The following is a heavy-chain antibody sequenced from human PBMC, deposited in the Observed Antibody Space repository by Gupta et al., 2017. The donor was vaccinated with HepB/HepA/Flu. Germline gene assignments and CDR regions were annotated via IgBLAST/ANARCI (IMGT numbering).Heavy chain of an antibody. CDR2: ISSYGSNR. D-gene: IGHD3-9*01. J-gene: IGHJ6*02. CDR1: GLIFKNFA. Sequence: QVQLVQSGGCVVQPGRSLRLACAASGLIFKNFAMHWVRQAPGKGLEWVALISSYGSNRYYGDSVKGRFTISRDNSNSTLFLQMNSLTIDDSALYFCAGNYSDSAVDVWGQGTTVTGYS. CDR3: AGNYSDSAVDV. V-gene: IGHV3-30*03.